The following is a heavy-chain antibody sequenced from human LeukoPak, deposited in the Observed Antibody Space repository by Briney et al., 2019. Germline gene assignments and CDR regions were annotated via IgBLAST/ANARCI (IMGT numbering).Heavy chain of an antibody. CDR3: ASHGSEYSSSWYYFQH. CDR2: INPKSGGT. J-gene: IGHJ1*01. CDR1: GYTFTGYY. Sequence: GASVKVSCKASGYTFTGYYLHWVRQAPGQGLEWMGWINPKSGGTNYAQQFQGRDTMTRDTSISTAYIEVNRLISDDTAVYYCASHGSEYSSSWYYFQHWGQGTLVTVSS. V-gene: IGHV1-2*02. D-gene: IGHD6-13*01.